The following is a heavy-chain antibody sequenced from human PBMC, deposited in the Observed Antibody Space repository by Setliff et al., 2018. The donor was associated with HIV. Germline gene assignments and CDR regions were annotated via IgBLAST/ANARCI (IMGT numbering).Heavy chain of an antibody. J-gene: IGHJ6*03. D-gene: IGHD3-3*01. CDR3: ARVYYDFWSGYWGYYYYYYMDV. Sequence: SETLSLTCAVYGGSFSGYYWSWIRQPPGKGLEWIGEINHSGSTNYSPSLKSRVTISVDTSKNQFSLKLSSVTAADTAVYYCARVYYDFWSGYWGYYYYYYMDVWGKGTTVTVSS. V-gene: IGHV4-34*01. CDR1: GGSFSGYY. CDR2: INHSGST.